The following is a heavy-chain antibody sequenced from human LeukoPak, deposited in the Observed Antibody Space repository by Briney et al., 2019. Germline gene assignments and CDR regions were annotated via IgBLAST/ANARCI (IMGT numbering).Heavy chain of an antibody. CDR3: ARYDGYNLNFDY. CDR1: GGSTSSGSYY. Sequence: SQTLSLTCTVSGGSTSSGSYYWSWIRQPAGKGREWIGRIYTSGSTNYNPSLKSRVTISVDTSKNHFSLKLSSVTAADTAVYYCARYDGYNLNFDYWGQGTLVTVSS. J-gene: IGHJ4*02. CDR2: IYTSGST. D-gene: IGHD5-24*01. V-gene: IGHV4-61*02.